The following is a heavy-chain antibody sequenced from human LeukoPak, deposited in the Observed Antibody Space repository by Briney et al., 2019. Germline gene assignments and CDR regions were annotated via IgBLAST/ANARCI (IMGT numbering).Heavy chain of an antibody. CDR1: GFTFSSYA. CDR2: ISYDGSNK. V-gene: IGHV3-30*04. D-gene: IGHD6-13*01. CDR3: AKDPRRYSRTGGYFDY. J-gene: IGHJ4*02. Sequence: GGSLRLSCAASGFTFSSYAMHWVRQAPGKGLEWVAVISYDGSNKYYADSGKGRFTISRDNSKNTLYLQMSSLRAEDTAAYYCAKDPRRYSRTGGYFDYWGQGTLVTVSS.